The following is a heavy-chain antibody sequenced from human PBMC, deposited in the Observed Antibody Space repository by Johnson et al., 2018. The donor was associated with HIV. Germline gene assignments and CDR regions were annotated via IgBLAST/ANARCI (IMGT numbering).Heavy chain of an antibody. CDR3: AKYRASIAAALDAFDI. Sequence: VQLVESGGGLVQPGGSLRLSCAASGFTFSSYAMSWVRQAPGKGLEWVSAISGSGGSTYYADSVKGRFTISRDNSKNTLYLQMNSLRAEDTAVYYCAKYRASIAAALDAFDIWGQGTMVTVSS. V-gene: IGHV3-23*04. CDR1: GFTFSSYA. CDR2: ISGSGGST. D-gene: IGHD6-13*01. J-gene: IGHJ3*02.